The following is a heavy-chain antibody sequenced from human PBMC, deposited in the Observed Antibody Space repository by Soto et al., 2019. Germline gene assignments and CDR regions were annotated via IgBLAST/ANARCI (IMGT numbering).Heavy chain of an antibody. CDR2: ISYDGSNK. V-gene: IGHV3-30-3*01. CDR3: AREIERLLGC. CDR1: GFTFSSYA. D-gene: IGHD3-3*01. J-gene: IGHJ4*02. Sequence: QVQLVESGGGVVQPGRSLRLSCAASGFTFSSYAMHWVRQAPGKGLEWVAVISYDGSNKYYADSVKGRFTISRDNSKNTLYLQMNSLRAQDTALYYGAREIERLLGCWGQGTLVTVSS.